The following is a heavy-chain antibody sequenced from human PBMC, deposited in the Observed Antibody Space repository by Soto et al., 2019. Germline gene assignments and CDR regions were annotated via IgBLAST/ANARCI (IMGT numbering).Heavy chain of an antibody. CDR3: ARVVGRVGSGSYSYFDY. CDR1: GGSISSGGYY. CDR2: IYYSGST. V-gene: IGHV4-31*03. D-gene: IGHD3-10*01. Sequence: QVQLQESGPGLVKPSQTLSLTRTVSGGSISSGGYYWSWIRQHPGKGLEWIGYIYYSGSTYYNPSLKSRVTISVDTSKNQFSLKLSSVTAADTAVYYCARVVGRVGSGSYSYFDYWGQGTLVTVSS. J-gene: IGHJ4*02.